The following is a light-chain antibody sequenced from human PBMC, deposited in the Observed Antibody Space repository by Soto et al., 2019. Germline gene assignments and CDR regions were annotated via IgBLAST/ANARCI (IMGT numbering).Light chain of an antibody. J-gene: IGLJ1*01. Sequence: QSALTQPASVSGSPGQSITISCTGTSSDVGAYNYVSWYQQHPCKAPRLMIYDVSTRPSGVSDRFSGSKSGNTASLTISGLQAEDDAGYYCSSYTITSRVFGTGTKLTVL. CDR2: DVS. CDR3: SSYTITSRV. V-gene: IGLV2-14*01. CDR1: SSDVGAYNY.